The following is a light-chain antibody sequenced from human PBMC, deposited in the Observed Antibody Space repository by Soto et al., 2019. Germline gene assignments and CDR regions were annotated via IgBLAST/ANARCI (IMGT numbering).Light chain of an antibody. CDR2: GAS. V-gene: IGKV3-20*01. CDR3: QQYVSSPRT. CDR1: QTVYNGY. Sequence: ENVLTQSPGTLSLSPGERATLSCRASQTVYNGYLAWYHQKPGQAPRLLIYGASSRATGIPDRFSGSESGTDFTLTISSLEPEAFAVYYCQQYVSSPRTFGKGTKLEIK. J-gene: IGKJ1*01.